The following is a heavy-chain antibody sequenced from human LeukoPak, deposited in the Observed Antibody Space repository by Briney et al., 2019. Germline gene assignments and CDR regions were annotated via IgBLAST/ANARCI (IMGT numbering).Heavy chain of an antibody. D-gene: IGHD2-15*01. Sequence: SETLSLTCTVSGGSISSDNYSWNWIRQPPGKGLEWIGYIYPSGSTYYSPSLKSRVTISVDRSKNQFSLKLSSVTAADTAVYYCASCQGCLAGSRLNWFDPWGQGTLVTVSS. J-gene: IGHJ5*02. CDR3: ASCQGCLAGSRLNWFDP. V-gene: IGHV4-30-2*01. CDR1: GGSISSDNYS. CDR2: IYPSGST.